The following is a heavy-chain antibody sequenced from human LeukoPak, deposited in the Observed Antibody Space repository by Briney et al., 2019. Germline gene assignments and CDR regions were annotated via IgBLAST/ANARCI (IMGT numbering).Heavy chain of an antibody. V-gene: IGHV4-34*01. Sequence: SETLSLTCAVYGGSFSGYYWSWIRQPPGKGLGWIGEINHSGSTNYNPSLKSRVTISVDTSKNQFSLKLSSVTAADTAVYYCARSYYYGSGSRRYYYYYYMDVWGKGTTVTISS. CDR1: GGSFSGYY. J-gene: IGHJ6*03. CDR2: INHSGST. D-gene: IGHD3-10*01. CDR3: ARSYYYGSGSRRYYYYYYMDV.